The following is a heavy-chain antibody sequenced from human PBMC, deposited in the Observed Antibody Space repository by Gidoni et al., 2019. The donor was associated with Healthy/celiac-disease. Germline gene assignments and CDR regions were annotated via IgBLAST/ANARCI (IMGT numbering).Heavy chain of an antibody. Sequence: EVQLVESGGGLVQPGGSLRLSCAASGFTVSSHYMSWVRQAPGKGLEWVSVIYSGGSTYYADSVKDRFTISRDNSKNTLYLQMNSLRAEDTAVYYCARPSPPHTVTRSGDYYYYYGMDVWGQGTTVTVSS. V-gene: IGHV3-66*04. D-gene: IGHD4-17*01. CDR1: GFTVSSHY. J-gene: IGHJ6*02. CDR3: ARPSPPHTVTRSGDYYYYYGMDV. CDR2: IYSGGST.